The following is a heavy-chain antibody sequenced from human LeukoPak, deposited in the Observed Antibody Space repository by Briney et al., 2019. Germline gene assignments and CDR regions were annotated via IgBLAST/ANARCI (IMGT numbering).Heavy chain of an antibody. CDR2: IYRSGTT. CDR3: ARAYYFDDSGGYVYFDY. V-gene: IGHV4-38-2*01. CDR1: GYSISSGYY. J-gene: IGHJ4*02. D-gene: IGHD3-22*01. Sequence: PSETLSLTCAVSGYSISSGYYWGWIRQPPGKGLEWIESIYRSGTTYYNPSLKSRVTISVDTSKNQFSLKLTSVTAADTAVYYCARAYYFDDSGGYVYFDYWGQGTLVTVSS.